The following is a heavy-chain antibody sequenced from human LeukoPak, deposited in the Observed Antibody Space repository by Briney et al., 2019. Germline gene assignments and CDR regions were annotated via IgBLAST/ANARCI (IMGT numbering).Heavy chain of an antibody. D-gene: IGHD3-22*01. CDR2: IKGDGITI. Sequence: GGSLRLSCAASGFTFSNYMMHWVRQAPGKGLVWVSRIKGDGITITYADSVKGRFTISRDNAKNTLYLQMSSLRAEDTAIYYCARFSYDRTAYTAGDYWGQGTLVTVSS. CDR1: GFTFSNYM. J-gene: IGHJ4*02. V-gene: IGHV3-74*01. CDR3: ARFSYDRTAYTAGDY.